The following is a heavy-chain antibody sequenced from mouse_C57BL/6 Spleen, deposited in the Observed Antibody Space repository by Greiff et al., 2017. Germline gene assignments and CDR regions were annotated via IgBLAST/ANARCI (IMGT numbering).Heavy chain of an antibody. Sequence: VQLQQSGAELVRPGASVKLSCKASGYTFTDYYINWVKQRPGQGLEWIARIYPGSGNTYYNEKFKGKATLTAEKSSSTAYMQLSSLTSEDSAVYFCARDGITTVYYAMDYWGQGTSVTVSS. CDR1: GYTFTDYY. V-gene: IGHV1-76*01. CDR3: ARDGITTVYYAMDY. J-gene: IGHJ4*01. D-gene: IGHD1-1*01. CDR2: IYPGSGNT.